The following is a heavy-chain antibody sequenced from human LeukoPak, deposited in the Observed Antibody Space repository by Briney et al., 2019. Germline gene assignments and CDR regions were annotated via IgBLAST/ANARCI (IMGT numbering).Heavy chain of an antibody. Sequence: PSETLSLTCTVSGGSISSGGYYWSWIRQHPGKVLEWIGYIYYSGSTYYNPSLKSRVTISVDTSKNQFSLKLSSVTAADTAVYYCARANAGITFDYWGQGTLVTVSS. V-gene: IGHV4-31*03. CDR2: IYYSGST. J-gene: IGHJ4*02. CDR3: ARANAGITFDY. CDR1: GGSISSGGYY. D-gene: IGHD1-14*01.